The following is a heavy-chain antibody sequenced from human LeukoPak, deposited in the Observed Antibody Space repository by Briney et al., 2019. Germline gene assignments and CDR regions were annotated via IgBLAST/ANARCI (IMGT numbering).Heavy chain of an antibody. CDR1: GGSFSGYY. V-gene: IGHV4-34*01. CDR2: INHSGST. D-gene: IGHD2-8*01. J-gene: IGHJ6*02. CDR3: ARAHLYCTNGVCYPLYYYYYGMDV. Sequence: SETLSLTCAVYGGSFSGYYWSWIRQPPGKGLEWIGEINHSGSTNYNPSLKSRVTISVGTSKNQFSLKLSSVTAADTAVYYCARAHLYCTNGVCYPLYYYYYGMDVWGQGTTVTVSS.